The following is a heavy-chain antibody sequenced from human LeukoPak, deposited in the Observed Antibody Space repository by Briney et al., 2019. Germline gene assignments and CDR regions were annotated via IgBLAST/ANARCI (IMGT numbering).Heavy chain of an antibody. CDR2: FDPEDGET. Sequence: ASVKVSCKVSGYTLTELSMHWVRQAPGKGLEWMGGFDPEDGETIYAQKFQGRVTMTEDTSTDTAYMELSSLRSEDTAVYYCATAGVVGAMRNQHIKPFDPWGQGTLVTVSS. CDR1: GYTLTELS. J-gene: IGHJ5*02. D-gene: IGHD1-26*01. CDR3: ATAGVVGAMRNQHIKPFDP. V-gene: IGHV1-24*01.